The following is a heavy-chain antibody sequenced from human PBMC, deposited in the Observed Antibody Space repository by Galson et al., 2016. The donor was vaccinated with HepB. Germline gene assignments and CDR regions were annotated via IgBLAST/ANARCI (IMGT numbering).Heavy chain of an antibody. CDR3: AKDGHPSPIGGSGTFFSYYQYYYVDV. D-gene: IGHD3-10*01. J-gene: IGHJ6*03. CDR2: IWYDGSNK. CDR1: GFTFSNYD. Sequence: SLRLSCAASGFTFSNYDMHWVRQAPGKGLEGVALIWYDGSNKYYGDSVKGRFTISRDNSKNTLYLQMNSLRAEDTAVYYCAKDGHPSPIGGSGTFFSYYQYYYVDVWGKGTTVTVSS. V-gene: IGHV3-30*02.